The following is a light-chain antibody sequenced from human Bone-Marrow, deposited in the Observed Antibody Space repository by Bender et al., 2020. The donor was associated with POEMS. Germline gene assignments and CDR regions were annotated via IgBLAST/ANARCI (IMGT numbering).Light chain of an antibody. CDR3: CSYAGSYTLWV. V-gene: IGLV2-14*02. CDR1: SSDVGKYNL. J-gene: IGLJ3*02. CDR2: DVG. Sequence: QSALTQPASVSGSPGQSITISCTGTSSDVGKYNLVSWYQQHSDKAPELIIYDVGKRPSGVPDRFSGSKSGNTASLTISGLQAEDEADYYCCSYAGSYTLWVFGGGTKLTVL.